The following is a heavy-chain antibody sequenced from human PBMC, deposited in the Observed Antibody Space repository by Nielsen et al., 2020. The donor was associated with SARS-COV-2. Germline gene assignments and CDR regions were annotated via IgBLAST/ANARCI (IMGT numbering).Heavy chain of an antibody. CDR1: GFTFDDYG. V-gene: IGHV3-11*06. Sequence: GGSLRLSCAASGFTFDDYGMSWIRQAPGKGLEWVSYISSSSSYTNYADSVKGRFTISRDNAKNSLYLQMNSLRAEDTAVYYCASRGGWYLGYWGQGTLVTVSS. CDR3: ASRGGWYLGY. D-gene: IGHD6-19*01. J-gene: IGHJ4*02. CDR2: ISSSSSYT.